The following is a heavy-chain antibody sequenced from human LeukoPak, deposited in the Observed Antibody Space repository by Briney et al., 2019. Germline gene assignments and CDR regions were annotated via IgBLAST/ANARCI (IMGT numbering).Heavy chain of an antibody. CDR1: GGSISSSSYY. D-gene: IGHD6-19*01. CDR3: ARGRGWNYFDY. J-gene: IGHJ4*02. CDR2: INHSGTT. Sequence: SETLSLTCTVSGGSISSSSYYWGWIRQPPGKGLEWIGEINHSGTTDDNPSLKSRVTISVDASKTQFSPKLTSVTAADTAVYYCARGRGWNYFDYWGLGTLVTVSS. V-gene: IGHV4-39*07.